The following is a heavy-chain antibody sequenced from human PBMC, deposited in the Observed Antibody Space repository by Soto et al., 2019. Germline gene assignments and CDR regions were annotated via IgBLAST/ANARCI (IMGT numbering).Heavy chain of an antibody. D-gene: IGHD5-18*01. CDR3: ARGGYSYALYYYGMDV. CDR1: GGTFSSYA. Sequence: QVQLVQSGAEVKKPGSSVKVSCKASGGTFSSYAISWVRQAPGQGLEWMGGIIPIFGTANYAQKFQGRVTITADESTSTAHMERSSLRSEDTAVYYCARGGYSYALYYYGMDVWGQGTTVTVSS. CDR2: IIPIFGTA. J-gene: IGHJ6*02. V-gene: IGHV1-69*12.